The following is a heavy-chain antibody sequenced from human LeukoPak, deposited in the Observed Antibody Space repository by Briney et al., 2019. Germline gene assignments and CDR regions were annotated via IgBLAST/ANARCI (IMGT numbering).Heavy chain of an antibody. D-gene: IGHD3-16*01. J-gene: IGHJ4*02. V-gene: IGHV1-8*01. CDR3: ARNLYESGEFDY. Sequence: ASLKVSCKASGYTFTNYDINWVRPATGQGLGWLGWMTPNSGNTGYAQKFQGRVTLTRDTSIGTAYMELNSLTSEDTAVYFCARNLYESGEFDYWGQGTLVTVSS. CDR1: GYTFTNYD. CDR2: MTPNSGNT.